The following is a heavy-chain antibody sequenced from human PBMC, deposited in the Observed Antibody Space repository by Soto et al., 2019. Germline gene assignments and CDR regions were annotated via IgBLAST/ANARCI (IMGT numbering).Heavy chain of an antibody. CDR3: TRDPRNYYDSIGSANWFDP. D-gene: IGHD3-22*01. Sequence: PSETLSLTCTVSGGSISSYYWSWIRQPPGKGLEWIGYIYYSGSTNYNPSLKSRVTISVDTSKNQFSLKLSSVTAADTAVYYCTRDPRNYYDSIGSANWFDPWGRGTLVTVSS. CDR1: GGSISSYY. CDR2: IYYSGST. V-gene: IGHV4-59*01. J-gene: IGHJ5*02.